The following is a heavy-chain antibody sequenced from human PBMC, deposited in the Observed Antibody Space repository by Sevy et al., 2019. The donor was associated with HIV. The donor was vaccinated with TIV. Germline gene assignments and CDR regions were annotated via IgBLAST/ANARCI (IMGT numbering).Heavy chain of an antibody. CDR1: GYTFTSYY. Sequence: SVKVSCKASGYTFTSYYMHWVRQAPGQGLEWMGIINPSGGSTSYAQKFQGRVTMTRDTSTSTVYMELSSLRSEDTAVYYCARDGVGDYDILTGYSPPNAFDIWGQGTMVTVSS. V-gene: IGHV1-46*01. CDR3: ARDGVGDYDILTGYSPPNAFDI. D-gene: IGHD3-9*01. CDR2: INPSGGST. J-gene: IGHJ3*02.